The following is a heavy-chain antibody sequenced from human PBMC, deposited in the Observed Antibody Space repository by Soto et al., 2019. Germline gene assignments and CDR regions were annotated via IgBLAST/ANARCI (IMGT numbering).Heavy chain of an antibody. J-gene: IGHJ5*02. Sequence: GASVKVSCKASGGTFSSYAISWVRQAPGQGLEWMGGIIPIFGTANYAQKFQGRVTITADESTSTAYMELSSLRSEDTAVYYCARDRGYCSSTSCRLSYNWFDPWGQGTLVTVSS. CDR1: GGTFSSYA. D-gene: IGHD2-2*01. CDR3: ARDRGYCSSTSCRLSYNWFDP. CDR2: IIPIFGTA. V-gene: IGHV1-69*13.